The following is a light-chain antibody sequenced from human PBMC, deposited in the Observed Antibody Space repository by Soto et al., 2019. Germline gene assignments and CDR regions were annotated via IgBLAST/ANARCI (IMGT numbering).Light chain of an antibody. V-gene: IGLV2-8*01. CDR3: SAYAGFNNLL. CDR2: EVT. Sequence: QSALTQPPSASGSPGESVTMSCTGSSGDIGAFKYVSWFQQFPGKAPKLIIYEVTERPSGVPGRFCGSKSDNTASLTVSGHQPDDEATYFCSAYAGFNNLLFGGGTKLTVL. J-gene: IGLJ2*01. CDR1: SGDIGAFKY.